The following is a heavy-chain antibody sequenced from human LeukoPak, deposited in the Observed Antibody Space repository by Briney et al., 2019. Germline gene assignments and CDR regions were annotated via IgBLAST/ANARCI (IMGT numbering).Heavy chain of an antibody. CDR3: ARDGTVTIFDY. V-gene: IGHV3-48*04. D-gene: IGHD4-17*01. Sequence: GGSLRLSCAASGFTFSSYSMNWVRQAPGKGLEWVSYISSSSSTIYYADSVKGRLTISRDNAKNSLYLQMNSLRAEDTAVYYCARDGTVTIFDYWGQGTLVTVSS. CDR2: ISSSSSTI. CDR1: GFTFSSYS. J-gene: IGHJ4*02.